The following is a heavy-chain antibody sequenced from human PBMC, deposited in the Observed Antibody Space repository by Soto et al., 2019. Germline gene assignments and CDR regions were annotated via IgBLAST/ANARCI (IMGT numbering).Heavy chain of an antibody. J-gene: IGHJ6*01. CDR3: AINGTLTGYSYGMDV. V-gene: IGHV1-69*01. CDR2: IIPIFDTA. Sequence: QVQLVQSGADFRKPGSSVKVSCKASGGTFSDYTINWVRHAPGQRLEWMGGIIPIFDTANYAEKFQGRVKITTDESTSISFMAVRSLRPEYTAVYYCAINGTLTGYSYGMDVWGQGISCTISS. CDR1: GGTFSDYT. D-gene: IGHD1-20*01.